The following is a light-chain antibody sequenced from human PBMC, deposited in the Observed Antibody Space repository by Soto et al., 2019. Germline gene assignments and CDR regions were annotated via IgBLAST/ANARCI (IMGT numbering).Light chain of an antibody. V-gene: IGLV2-14*01. CDR3: SSYSSSATPYV. CDR1: SSDVGAYHY. CDR2: EVT. J-gene: IGLJ1*01. Sequence: QSALTQPASVSGSPGQSITISCTGTSSDVGAYHYVSWYQQHPGKAPKLILYEVTNRPSGASDRFSGSKSGNAAFLTISGLQAEDEADYYCSSYSSSATPYVFGTGTKVTVL.